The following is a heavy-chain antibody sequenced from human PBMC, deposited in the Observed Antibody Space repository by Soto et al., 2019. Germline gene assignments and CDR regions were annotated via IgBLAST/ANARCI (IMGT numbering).Heavy chain of an antibody. Sequence: PSETLSLTCSVSGGSMSPYYWTWIRQPPGKGLEWIGRIYTSGSTNYNPSLKSRVTMSVDTSKNQLSLKLSSVTAADTAVYYCARTLSSGYYYFDYWGQGTLVTVSS. CDR1: GGSMSPYY. CDR3: ARTLSSGYYYFDY. CDR2: IYTSGST. D-gene: IGHD3-22*01. J-gene: IGHJ4*02. V-gene: IGHV4-4*07.